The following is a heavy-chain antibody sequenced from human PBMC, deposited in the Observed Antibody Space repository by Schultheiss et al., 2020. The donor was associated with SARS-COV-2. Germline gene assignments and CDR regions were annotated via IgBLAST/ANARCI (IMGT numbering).Heavy chain of an antibody. CDR1: GFTFDDYA. J-gene: IGHJ4*02. V-gene: IGHV3-23*01. D-gene: IGHD2-2*01. CDR2: ISWNGGST. Sequence: GGSLRLSCAASGFTFDDYAIHWVRQAPGKGLEWVSGISWNGGSTYYADSVKGRFTISRDNSKNTLYLQMNSLRAEDTAVYYCAKEGYIVVVPAAPDYWGQGTLVTVSS. CDR3: AKEGYIVVVPAAPDY.